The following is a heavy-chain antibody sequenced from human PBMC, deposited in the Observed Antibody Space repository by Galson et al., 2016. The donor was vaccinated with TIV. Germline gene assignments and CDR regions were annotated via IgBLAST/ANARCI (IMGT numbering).Heavy chain of an antibody. Sequence: SVKVSCKASGYTFTSYGTHWMRQAPGQRLEWMGWINTATGYTKYSQTFQDRITITRDTSASTAYMELSSLRSEDTATYYCARLGYCSSMSCFQFDPWGQGTLVSVSS. V-gene: IGHV1-3*04. CDR3: ARLGYCSSMSCFQFDP. CDR1: GYTFTSYG. CDR2: INTATGYT. D-gene: IGHD2-2*01. J-gene: IGHJ5*02.